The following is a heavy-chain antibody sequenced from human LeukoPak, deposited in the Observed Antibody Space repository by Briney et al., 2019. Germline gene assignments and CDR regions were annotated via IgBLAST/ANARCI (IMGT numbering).Heavy chain of an antibody. CDR3: ARDFGPVNYYYYYYMDV. CDR1: GGSISSYY. Sequence: SETLSLTCTVSGGSISSYYWSWIRQPAGKGLEWIGRIYTSGSTNYNPSLKSRVTMSVDTSKNQFSLKLSSVTAADTAVYYCARDFGPVNYYYYYYMDVWGKGTTVTISS. CDR2: IYTSGST. J-gene: IGHJ6*03. D-gene: IGHD3-16*01. V-gene: IGHV4-4*07.